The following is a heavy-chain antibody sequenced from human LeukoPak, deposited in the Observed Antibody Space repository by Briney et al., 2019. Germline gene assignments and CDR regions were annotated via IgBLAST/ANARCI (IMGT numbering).Heavy chain of an antibody. V-gene: IGHV3-23*01. CDR2: ISGSGVST. J-gene: IGHJ5*02. CDR1: GFTFSRFA. Sequence: PGGSLRLSCAVSGFTFSRFAMSWVRQAPGKGLEWVSGISGSGVSTYYADSVKGRFTISRDNSKNTMYLQMNSLRAEDTAVYYCAKDRGRYFDPNNWFDPWGQGTLVTVSS. D-gene: IGHD3-9*01. CDR3: AKDRGRYFDPNNWFDP.